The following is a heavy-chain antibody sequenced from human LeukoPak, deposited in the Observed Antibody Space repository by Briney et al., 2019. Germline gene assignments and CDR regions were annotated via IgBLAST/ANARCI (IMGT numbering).Heavy chain of an antibody. J-gene: IGHJ4*02. V-gene: IGHV4-34*01. CDR2: INHSGST. CDR1: GGSFSGYY. CDR3: ERVPRLLWFGPNHVHFDY. D-gene: IGHD3-10*01. Sequence: PSETLSLTCAVYGGSFSGYYWSWIRQPPGKGLEWIGEINHSGSTNYNPSLKSRVTISVDTSKNQFSLKLSSVTAADTAVYYCERVPRLLWFGPNHVHFDYWGQGTLVTVSS.